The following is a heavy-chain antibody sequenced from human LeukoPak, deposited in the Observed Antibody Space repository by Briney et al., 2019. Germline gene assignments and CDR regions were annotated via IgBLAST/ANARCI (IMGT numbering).Heavy chain of an antibody. J-gene: IGHJ4*02. CDR1: GYSFTSYW. V-gene: IGHV5-51*01. CDR2: IYPGDSDN. D-gene: IGHD2-21*01. CDR3: ARSYCVTGDCYSGIADC. Sequence: GESLKISWKGSGYSFTSYWIGLVRQMPGKGVEGMGMIYPGDSDNRFNPSLQGQATISADKSISTTHLQWNSLKASDTAMYYCARSYCVTGDCYSGIADCWGQGTLVTVSS.